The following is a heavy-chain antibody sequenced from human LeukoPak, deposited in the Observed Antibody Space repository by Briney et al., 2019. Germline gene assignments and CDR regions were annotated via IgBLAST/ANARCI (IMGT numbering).Heavy chain of an antibody. D-gene: IGHD2-15*01. CDR3: ARGQVGYCSGGSCYSPYYYYYGMDV. CDR1: GFTFRSYW. Sequence: QSGESLRLSCAASGFTFRSYWMSWVRQAPGKGLEWVANIKQDGSEKYYVDSVKGRFTISRDNAKNSLYLQMNSLRAEDTAVYYCARGQVGYCSGGSCYSPYYYYYGMDVWGQGTTVTVSS. V-gene: IGHV3-7*01. CDR2: IKQDGSEK. J-gene: IGHJ6*02.